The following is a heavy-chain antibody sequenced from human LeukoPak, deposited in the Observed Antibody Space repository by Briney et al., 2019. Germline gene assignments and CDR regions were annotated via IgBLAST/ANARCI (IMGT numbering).Heavy chain of an antibody. CDR1: GYTFSDYY. Sequence: VASVKVSCKASGYTFSDYYTHWVRQAPGQGLEWMGWITPNSGGTRYAQQFQGRVTMTRDTSIGTVYMELSTLRSDDTAVYYCARDLSTSSNWELDYWGQGTLVTVSS. J-gene: IGHJ4*02. CDR2: ITPNSGGT. V-gene: IGHV1-2*02. CDR3: ARDLSTSSNWELDY. D-gene: IGHD1-1*01.